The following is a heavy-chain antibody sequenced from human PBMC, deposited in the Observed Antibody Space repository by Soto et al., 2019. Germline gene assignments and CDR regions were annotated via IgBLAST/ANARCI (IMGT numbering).Heavy chain of an antibody. Sequence: PGGSLRLSCAASGFTFSSYGMHWVRQAPGKGLEWVAVISYDGSNKYYADSVKGRFTISRDNSKNTLYLQMNSLRAEDTAVYYCAKDAHGITGAGTAYYYYYYMDVWGKGTTVTVSS. J-gene: IGHJ6*03. CDR1: GFTFSSYG. D-gene: IGHD1-20*01. CDR2: ISYDGSNK. V-gene: IGHV3-30*18. CDR3: AKDAHGITGAGTAYYYYYYMDV.